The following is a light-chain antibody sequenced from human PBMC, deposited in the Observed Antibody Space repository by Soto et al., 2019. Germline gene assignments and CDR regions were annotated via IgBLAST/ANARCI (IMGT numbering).Light chain of an antibody. CDR2: DAS. V-gene: IGKV3-11*01. Sequence: EVVLTQSPATLSLSPGHRATLSCRASQSVSSNLAWYQQKPGQAPRLLIYDASNWATGIPARFSGSGSGTDFTLTISSREPEDCAVYYCQQRSNWPLTFGGGTKVEIK. J-gene: IGKJ4*01. CDR1: QSVSSN. CDR3: QQRSNWPLT.